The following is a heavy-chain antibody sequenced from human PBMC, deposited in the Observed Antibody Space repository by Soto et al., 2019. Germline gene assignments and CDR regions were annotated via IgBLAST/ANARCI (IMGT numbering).Heavy chain of an antibody. CDR3: ARDPPLSPYSGSVEL. V-gene: IGHV3-23*01. D-gene: IGHD6-6*01. J-gene: IGHJ2*01. CDR2: LSGSGGST. Sequence: EVQLLESGGGLVQPGGSLRLSCAASGFTFSSSAMSWVRQAPGKGLEWVSALSGSGGSTYYADSVKGRFTLSRDNSRNTLFLQMNSLRAEDTALYYCARDPPLSPYSGSVELWGRGTLGTGSS. CDR1: GFTFSSSA.